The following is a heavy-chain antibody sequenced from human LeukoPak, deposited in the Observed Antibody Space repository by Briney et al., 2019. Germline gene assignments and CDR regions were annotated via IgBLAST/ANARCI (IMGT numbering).Heavy chain of an antibody. CDR1: GYTFTGYY. J-gene: IGHJ4*02. CDR2: INPNSGGT. D-gene: IGHD5-12*01. Sequence: ASVKVSCKASGYTFTGYYMHWVRQAPGQGLEWMGWINPNSGGTNYAQKFQGRVTMTRDTSISTAYMELSRLRSDDTAVYYCARERGYSGYDYVDYYFDYWGQGTLVTVSS. CDR3: ARERGYSGYDYVDYYFDY. V-gene: IGHV1-2*02.